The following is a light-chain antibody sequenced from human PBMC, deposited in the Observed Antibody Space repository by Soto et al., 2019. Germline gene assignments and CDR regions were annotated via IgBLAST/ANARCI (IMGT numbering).Light chain of an antibody. Sequence: DIQVTQSPSSLSASVGDRVTITCRASQDIKNYLSWYQRKPGTAPRLLIYAASSLHSGVPSTFSASGSGTDFALNITSLQADDFGTYYCQQGFSLPWTFGQGTKVDIK. CDR1: QDIKNY. V-gene: IGKV1-39*01. J-gene: IGKJ1*01. CDR3: QQGFSLPWT. CDR2: AAS.